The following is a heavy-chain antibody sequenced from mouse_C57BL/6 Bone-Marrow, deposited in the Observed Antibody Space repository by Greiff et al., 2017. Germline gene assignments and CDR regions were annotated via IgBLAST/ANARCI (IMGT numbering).Heavy chain of an antibody. CDR1: GYAFSSYW. CDR2: IYPGDGDT. V-gene: IGHV1-80*01. CDR3: ARDCLPTGGMDY. Sequence: QVQLQQSGAELVKPGASVKISCKASGYAFSSYWMNWVKQRPGKGLEWIGQIYPGDGDTNYNGKFKGKATLTADKSSSTAYMQLSSLTSEDSAVYFCARDCLPTGGMDYWGQGTSVTVSS. J-gene: IGHJ4*01.